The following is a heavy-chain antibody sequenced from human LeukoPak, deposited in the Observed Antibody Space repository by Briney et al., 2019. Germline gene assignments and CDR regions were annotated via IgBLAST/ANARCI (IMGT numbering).Heavy chain of an antibody. CDR3: ARDYPDIDSGYSYGYDILTGSVGYYYYMDV. D-gene: IGHD3-9*01. CDR2: ILPMFGTA. V-gene: IGHV1-69*13. Sequence: ASVKVSCKASGGALFSFVISWVRQAPGQGLEWMGGILPMFGTANYAQKFQGRITFSADESTSTVYMDLSSLRSDDTAVYYCARDYPDIDSGYSYGYDILTGSVGYYYYMDVWGKGTTVTVSS. CDR1: GGALFSFV. J-gene: IGHJ6*03.